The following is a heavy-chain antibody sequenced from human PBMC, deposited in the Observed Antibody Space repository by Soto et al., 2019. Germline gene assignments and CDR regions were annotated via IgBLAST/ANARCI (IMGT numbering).Heavy chain of an antibody. V-gene: IGHV3-53*02. Sequence: EVQLLETGGDLIQPGGSVRLSCAASGFTVSSNHMSWVRQAPGKGLEWVSDIYRGGSTYYADSVEGRFIVSRDISKNRLYLQMNSLRAEDTAVYYCARDREDSMGWGAYFDYWGQGTLVTVSS. CDR2: IYRGGST. J-gene: IGHJ4*02. D-gene: IGHD3-16*01. CDR3: ARDREDSMGWGAYFDY. CDR1: GFTVSSNH.